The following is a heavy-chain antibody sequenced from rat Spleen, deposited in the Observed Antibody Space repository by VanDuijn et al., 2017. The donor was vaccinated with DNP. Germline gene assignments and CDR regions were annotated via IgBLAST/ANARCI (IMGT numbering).Heavy chain of an antibody. J-gene: IGHJ4*01. CDR3: ARYYGYNYHAMDA. CDR1: GFSLTSYT. D-gene: IGHD1-9*01. Sequence: QVQLKESGPGLVQPSQTLSLTCTVSGFSLTSYTVSWVRQPPGKGLEWIAAMSSGGSRYYNSALKSRLSISRDTSKSQVFLKMNSLQTEDTAMYFCARYYGYNYHAMDAWGQGTSVTVSS. CDR2: MSSGGSR. V-gene: IGHV2-6*01.